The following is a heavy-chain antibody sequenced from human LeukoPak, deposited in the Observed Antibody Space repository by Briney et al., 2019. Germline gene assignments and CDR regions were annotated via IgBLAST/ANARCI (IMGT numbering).Heavy chain of an antibody. CDR3: VREGVSSSWNNWYFDL. V-gene: IGHV3-48*01. D-gene: IGHD6-13*01. CDR2: ISSSSSTI. CDR1: GFTFSSYS. Sequence: GGFLRLSCAASGFTFSSYSMNWVRQAPGKGLEWVSYISSSSSTIYYADSVKGRFTISRDNAKNSLYLQMNSLRAEDTAVYYCVREGVSSSWNNWYFDLWGRGTLVTVSS. J-gene: IGHJ2*01.